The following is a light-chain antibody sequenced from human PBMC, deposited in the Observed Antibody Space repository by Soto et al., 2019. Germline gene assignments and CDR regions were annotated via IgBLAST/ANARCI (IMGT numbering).Light chain of an antibody. CDR1: QTITTY. J-gene: IGKJ1*01. CDR3: QQAHSTPWT. CDR2: GAS. V-gene: IGKV1-39*01. Sequence: DIQMTQSPSSLSASVGDRVIITCGASQTITTYLNWYQQKPGKAPQLLIYGASTLQSGVPSRFTGSGSGTDFTLTISSLQPEDFATYHCQQAHSTPWTFGQGTKVEIK.